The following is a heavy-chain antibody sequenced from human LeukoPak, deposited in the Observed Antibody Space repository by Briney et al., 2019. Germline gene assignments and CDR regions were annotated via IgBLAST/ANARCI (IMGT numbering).Heavy chain of an antibody. CDR2: ISSSGSTI. Sequence: PGGSLRLSCAASGFTFSSYEMNWVRQAPGKGLEWVSYISSSGSTIYYADSVKGRFTISRDNAKNSLYLQMNSLRAEDTAVYYCAREGQPWRHFDYWGQGTLVTVSS. CDR3: AREGQPWRHFDY. V-gene: IGHV3-48*03. D-gene: IGHD5-18*01. CDR1: GFTFSSYE. J-gene: IGHJ4*02.